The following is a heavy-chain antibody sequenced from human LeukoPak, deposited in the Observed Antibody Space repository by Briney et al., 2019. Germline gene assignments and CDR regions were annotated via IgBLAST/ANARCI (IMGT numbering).Heavy chain of an antibody. CDR2: ISGSGGST. J-gene: IGHJ4*02. V-gene: IGHV3-23*01. CDR1: GLTFRRYV. Sequence: PGWSLSLSCAASGLTFRRYVMCWLGQAPGRGGEWVSAISGSGGSTYYADSVKGRFTISRDNSKNTLYLQMNSLRAEDTAVYYCAKGLLVVAGVLDYWGQGTLVTVSS. D-gene: IGHD2-21*01. CDR3: AKGLLVVAGVLDY.